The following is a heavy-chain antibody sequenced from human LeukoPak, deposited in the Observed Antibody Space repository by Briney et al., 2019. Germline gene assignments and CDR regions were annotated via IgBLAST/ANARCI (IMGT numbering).Heavy chain of an antibody. CDR1: GFTFSSSW. CDR2: TKHDGSEE. CDR3: ARVVPPLYYFDY. D-gene: IGHD3-10*01. Sequence: GGSLRLSCAASGFTFSSSWMSWVRQAPGKGLEWVANTKHDGSEEYYVDSVKGRFTISRDNAKRSLYLQFNSLRAEDTAVYFCARVVPPLYYFDYWGQGTLVTVSS. V-gene: IGHV3-7*01. J-gene: IGHJ4*02.